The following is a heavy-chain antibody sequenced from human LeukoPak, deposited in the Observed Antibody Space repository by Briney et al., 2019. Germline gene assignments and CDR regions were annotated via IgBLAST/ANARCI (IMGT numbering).Heavy chain of an antibody. CDR2: IIPIFGTA. D-gene: IGHD3-22*01. CDR3: ARETYYYDSSGYYYVDYFDY. Sequence: SVKVSCKASGGTFSSYAISWVRQAPGQGLEWMGGIIPIFGTANYAQKFQGRVTITADKSTSTAYMELSSLRSEDTAVYYCARETYYYDSSGYYYVDYFDYWGQGTLVTVSS. CDR1: GGTFSSYA. V-gene: IGHV1-69*06. J-gene: IGHJ4*02.